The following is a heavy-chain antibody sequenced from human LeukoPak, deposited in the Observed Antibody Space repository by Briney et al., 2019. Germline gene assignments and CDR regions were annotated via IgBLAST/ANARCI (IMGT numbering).Heavy chain of an antibody. CDR2: IYPGDSDT. J-gene: IGHJ5*02. CDR1: GYSFISYW. V-gene: IGHV5-51*01. Sequence: GESLQISRQGSGYSFISYWIGWVRQMPGKGLEWMGIIYPGDSDTRYSPSFQGQVTISADKSTSTAYLQWSSLKASDTAIYYCARRIVRGVINWFDPWGQGTLVTVSS. CDR3: ARRIVRGVINWFDP. D-gene: IGHD3-10*01.